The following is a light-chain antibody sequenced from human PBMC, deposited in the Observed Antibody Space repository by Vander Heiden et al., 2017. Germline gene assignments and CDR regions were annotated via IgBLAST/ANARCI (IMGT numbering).Light chain of an antibody. J-gene: IGKJ3*01. CDR2: GAS. CDR1: QSVSSSY. V-gene: IGKV3-20*01. Sequence: ETVSTPSPGSLSLSLGDRATLSCRASQSVSSSYLAWYQQKPGQAPRLLIYGASSRATGIPDRFSGSGSGTDFTLTISRLEPEDFAVYYCQQDDSSLFTFGRGTKVXIK. CDR3: QQDDSSLFT.